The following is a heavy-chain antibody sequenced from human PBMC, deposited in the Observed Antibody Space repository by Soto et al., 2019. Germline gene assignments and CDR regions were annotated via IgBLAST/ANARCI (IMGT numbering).Heavy chain of an antibody. CDR3: ARDGGIRDSSGYGYFDY. CDR1: GFTFSSYA. V-gene: IGHV3-30-3*01. CDR2: ISYDGSNK. J-gene: IGHJ4*02. Sequence: QVQLVESGGGVVQPGRSLRLSCAASGFTFSSYAMHWVRQAPGKGLEWVAVISYDGSNKYYADSVKGRFTISRDNSKNTLYLQMNSLRAEDTAVYYCARDGGIRDSSGYGYFDYWGQGTLVTVSS. D-gene: IGHD3-22*01.